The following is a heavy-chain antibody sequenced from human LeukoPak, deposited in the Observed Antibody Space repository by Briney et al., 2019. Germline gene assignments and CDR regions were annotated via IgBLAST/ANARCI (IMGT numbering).Heavy chain of an antibody. CDR2: ISGSGGST. CDR1: GFTFSSYA. D-gene: IGHD1-26*01. V-gene: IGHV3-23*01. J-gene: IGHJ4*02. Sequence: SGGSLRLSCAASGFTFSSYAMSWVRQAPGKGLEWVSAISGSGGSTYYADSVKGRFTISRDNPKNTLYLQMNSLRAEDTAVYYCAKDIVGATEKDYWGQGTLVTVSS. CDR3: AKDIVGATEKDY.